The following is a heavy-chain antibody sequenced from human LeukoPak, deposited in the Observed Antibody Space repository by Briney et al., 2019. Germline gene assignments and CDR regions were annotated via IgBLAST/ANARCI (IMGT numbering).Heavy chain of an antibody. V-gene: IGHV3-48*03. D-gene: IGHD1-26*01. CDR3: ARAVGANV. Sequence: GRSLRLSCAASGFTFSSYSFHWVRQAPGKGLDLVSYISSSGGGIYYEDSVKGQYTISRDNAKNSLYLQMNRLRAEDTPVYYCARAVGANVWRQGPLVSVSS. CDR2: ISSSGGGI. CDR1: GFTFSSYS. J-gene: IGHJ4*02.